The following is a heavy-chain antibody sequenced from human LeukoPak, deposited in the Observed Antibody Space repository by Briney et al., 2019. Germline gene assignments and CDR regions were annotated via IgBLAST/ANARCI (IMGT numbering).Heavy chain of an antibody. V-gene: IGHV4-59*01. D-gene: IGHD3-16*01. CDR1: GGSISSYY. CDR3: ARETSQKGAHYMDV. CDR2: IYYIGST. Sequence: PSETLSFTCTAPGGSISSYYWSWIRQPPGKGLEWIGYIYYIGSTNYNPSLKSRVTLSVDTSKNQFSLKLSSVTAADTAVYYCARETSQKGAHYMDVWGKGTTVTISS. J-gene: IGHJ6*03.